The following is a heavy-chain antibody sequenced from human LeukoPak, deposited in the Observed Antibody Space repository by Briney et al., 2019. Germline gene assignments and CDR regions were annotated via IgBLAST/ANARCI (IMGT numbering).Heavy chain of an antibody. Sequence: SETLSLTCAVYGGSFSGYYWSWIRQPPGKGLEWIGEINHSGSTNYNPSLKSRVTISVDTSKNQFSLKLSSVTAADTAVYYCATHSPYCSSTSCYDTEYWGQGTLVTVSS. V-gene: IGHV4-34*01. D-gene: IGHD2-2*01. CDR1: GGSFSGYY. J-gene: IGHJ4*02. CDR3: ATHSPYCSSTSCYDTEY. CDR2: INHSGST.